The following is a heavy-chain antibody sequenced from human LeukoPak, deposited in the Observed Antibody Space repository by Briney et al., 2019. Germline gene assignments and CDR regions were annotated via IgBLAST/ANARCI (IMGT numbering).Heavy chain of an antibody. D-gene: IGHD6-19*01. V-gene: IGHV1-2*02. CDR2: LNPYSGGT. CDR3: ARALTRYSTAWYGY. J-gene: IGHJ4*02. CDR1: GGTFSSYA. Sequence: ASVNVSCKASGGTFSSYAISCVRQAPGQGLEWMRWLNPYSGGTNYAQKFQGRVTLTRDTSITTAYMDLSSLTSDDTALYYCARALTRYSTAWYGYWGQGTLVSVSS.